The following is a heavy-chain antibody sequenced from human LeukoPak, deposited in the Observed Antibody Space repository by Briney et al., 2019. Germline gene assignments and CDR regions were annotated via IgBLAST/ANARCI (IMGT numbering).Heavy chain of an antibody. J-gene: IGHJ6*03. CDR1: GYTFTSYD. CDR2: MNPNSGNT. V-gene: IGHV1-8*01. Sequence: ASVKVSCKASGYTFTSYDINWVRQATGQGLEWMGWMNPNSGNTGYAQKFQGRVTMTRNTSISTAYIELSSLRSEDTAVYYCARGVRYGHYYYYYMDVWGKGTTVTVSS. D-gene: IGHD5-18*01. CDR3: ARGVRYGHYYYYYMDV.